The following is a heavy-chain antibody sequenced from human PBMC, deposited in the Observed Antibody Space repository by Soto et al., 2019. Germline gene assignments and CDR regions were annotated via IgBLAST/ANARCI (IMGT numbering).Heavy chain of an antibody. CDR2: IWYDGSNK. CDR1: GFTFSSYG. D-gene: IGHD4-17*01. J-gene: IGHJ4*02. Sequence: PGGSLRLSCAASGFTFSSYGMHWVRQAPGKGLEWVAVIWYDGSNKYYADSVKGRFTISRDNPKNTLYLQMNSLRAEDTAVYYCARDPTTVTDTPPYYFDYWGQGTLVTVSS. V-gene: IGHV3-33*01. CDR3: ARDPTTVTDTPPYYFDY.